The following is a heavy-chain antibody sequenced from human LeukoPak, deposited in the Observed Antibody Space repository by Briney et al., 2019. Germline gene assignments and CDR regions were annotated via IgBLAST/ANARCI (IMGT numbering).Heavy chain of an antibody. CDR3: ARVSGASYMDV. CDR2: IGTAGHT. Sequence: GGSLRLSCAASGFTFSSYDMHWVRQAPGKGLEWVSAIGTAGHTYYPGSVRGRFTISRENAKNSLYLQMNSLRAGDTAVYYCARVSGASYMDVWGKGTTVTVSS. J-gene: IGHJ6*03. CDR1: GFTFSSYD. V-gene: IGHV3-13*01.